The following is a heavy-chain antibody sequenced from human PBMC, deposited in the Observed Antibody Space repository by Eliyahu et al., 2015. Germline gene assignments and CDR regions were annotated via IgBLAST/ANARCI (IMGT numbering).Heavy chain of an antibody. CDR3: AIEGGSSGPRWFDP. D-gene: IGHD6-19*01. CDR2: ISPMFGAA. J-gene: IGHJ5*02. V-gene: IGHV1-69*06. CDR1: GGXFSSHT. Sequence: QVQLVQSGAEVKKSGSSVKVSCKASGGXFSSHTISWVRQAPGQGLEWMGGISPMFGAANYAQKLQGRVTITADKSMNTVYMEVSSLRSDDTAVYYCAIEGGSSGPRWFDPWGPGTLVTVSS.